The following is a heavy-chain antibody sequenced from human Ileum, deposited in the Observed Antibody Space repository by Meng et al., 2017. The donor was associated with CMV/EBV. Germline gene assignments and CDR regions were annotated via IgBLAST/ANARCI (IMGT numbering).Heavy chain of an antibody. CDR3: ARGLRGGSGSYWFDP. CDR2: INHSSST. V-gene: IGHV4-34*01. Sequence: VYGGASSGYSSTCIPQPPRKRLQWIGEINHSSSTNYNPSLKSRVTISVDTSKNPFSLKLSSVTAADTAVYYCARGLRGGSGSYWFDPWGQGTLVTVSS. CDR1: GGASSGYS. J-gene: IGHJ5*02. D-gene: IGHD3-10*01.